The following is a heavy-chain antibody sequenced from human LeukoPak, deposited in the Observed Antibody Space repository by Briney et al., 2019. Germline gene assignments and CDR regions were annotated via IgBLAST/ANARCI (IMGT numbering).Heavy chain of an antibody. CDR3: ARHDYDILTGYHYGMDV. CDR1: GGSISSSSYY. D-gene: IGHD3-9*01. V-gene: IGHV4-39*07. CDR2: IYYSGST. Sequence: PSETLSLTCTVSGGSISSSSYYWGWIRQPPGKGLEWIGSIYYSGSTYYNPSLKSRVTISVDTSKNQFSLKLSSVTAADTAVYYCARHDYDILTGYHYGMDVWGQGTTVTVSS. J-gene: IGHJ6*02.